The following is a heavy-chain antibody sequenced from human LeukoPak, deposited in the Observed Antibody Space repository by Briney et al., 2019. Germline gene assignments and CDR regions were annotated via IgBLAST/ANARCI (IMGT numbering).Heavy chain of an antibody. CDR1: GLTFSSFE. CDR2: ITRSGGTI. V-gene: IGHV3-48*03. J-gene: IGHJ4*02. Sequence: PGGSVTLSCAASGLTFSSFEVNWVRQAPGKGLEWISYITRSGGTIYYADSVKGRFTISRDNAKNSLYLQMNSLRAEDTAVYYCARDPPFIIGTTFFDYWGQGTLVTVSS. CDR3: ARDPPFIIGTTFFDY. D-gene: IGHD1-20*01.